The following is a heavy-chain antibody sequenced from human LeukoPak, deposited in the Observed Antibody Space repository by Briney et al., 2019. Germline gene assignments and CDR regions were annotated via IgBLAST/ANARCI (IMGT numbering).Heavy chain of an antibody. Sequence: GGSLRLSCAASGFTFSSYEMNWVRQAPGKGLEWVSYISSSGSTIYYADSVKGRFTISRDNAKNSLYLQMNSLRAEDMAVYYCARDAPVTDYWGQGTLVTVSS. CDR1: GFTFSSYE. CDR2: ISSSGSTI. CDR3: ARDAPVTDY. J-gene: IGHJ4*02. D-gene: IGHD4-17*01. V-gene: IGHV3-48*03.